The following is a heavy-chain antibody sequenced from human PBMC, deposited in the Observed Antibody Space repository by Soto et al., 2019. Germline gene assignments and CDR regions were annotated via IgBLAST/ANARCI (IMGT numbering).Heavy chain of an antibody. J-gene: IGHJ5*02. CDR3: GRVMRSLLSITALDT. D-gene: IGHD3-10*01. V-gene: IGHV1-46*01. CDR2: IDPSGGKT. CDR1: GYTFTRDQ. Sequence: ASVRVSCKASGYTFTRDQIHWVRQAPGQGLEWMGMIDPSGGKTNYAQKFQGRVTMTRDTSTSTVYMALSSLRSEDTAIYFCGRVMRSLLSITALDTWGQGTLVTVSS.